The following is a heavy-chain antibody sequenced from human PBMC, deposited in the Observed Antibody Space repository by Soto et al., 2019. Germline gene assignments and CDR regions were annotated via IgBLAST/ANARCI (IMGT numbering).Heavy chain of an antibody. CDR3: AKWEGLGSDYYFYAMDV. CDR2: NYYSGST. Sequence: KPSETLSLTCTVSGGSISSGGYYWSWNRQHPGKGLEWIGYNYYSGSTYYNPSRKSRVTISVDTSKNQFSLKLISVTAADTAVYYCAKWEGLGSDYYFYAMDVWCQGTTVTVSS. V-gene: IGHV4-31*03. CDR1: GGSISSGGYY. J-gene: IGHJ6*02. D-gene: IGHD1-26*01.